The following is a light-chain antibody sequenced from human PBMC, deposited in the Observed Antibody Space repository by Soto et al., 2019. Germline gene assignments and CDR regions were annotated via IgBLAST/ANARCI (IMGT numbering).Light chain of an antibody. V-gene: IGKV3-15*01. CDR3: QQYNNWLWT. CDR1: QSINSN. CDR2: GAS. J-gene: IGKJ1*01. Sequence: EIVMTQSPATLSVSPGERATLSCRASQSINSNLVWYQQKPGQAPRLLIYGASTRATGIPARFSGSGSGTEFTLTISILQSEDFAVYYCQQYNNWLWTFGQGTKVEIK.